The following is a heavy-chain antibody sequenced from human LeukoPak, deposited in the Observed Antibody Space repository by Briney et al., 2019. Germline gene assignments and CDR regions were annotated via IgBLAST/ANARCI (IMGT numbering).Heavy chain of an antibody. Sequence: GVSLRLSCVGSGFDFKNYVMIWVRQAPGKGLEWVSGITGSSSSLYYIDSVKGRFTISRDNSKNTLYLQMNSLRAEDTAVYYCAKDRKYYFDYWGQGTLVTVSS. CDR2: ITGSSSSL. J-gene: IGHJ4*02. V-gene: IGHV3-23*01. CDR1: GFDFKNYV. CDR3: AKDRKYYFDY.